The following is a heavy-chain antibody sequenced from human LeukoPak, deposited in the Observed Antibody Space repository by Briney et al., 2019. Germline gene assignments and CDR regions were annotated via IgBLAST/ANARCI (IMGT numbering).Heavy chain of an antibody. D-gene: IGHD5-12*01. CDR1: GGTFSSYA. CDR3: ADGASGQPYYYYYMDV. CDR2: IIPIFGTA. Sequence: SVKVSCKASGGTFSSYAISWVRQAPGQGLEWMGRIIPIFGTANYAQKFQGRVTITADKSTSTSYMELSSLRSEDTAVYYCADGASGQPYYYYYMDVWGKGTTVTVSS. V-gene: IGHV1-69*06. J-gene: IGHJ6*03.